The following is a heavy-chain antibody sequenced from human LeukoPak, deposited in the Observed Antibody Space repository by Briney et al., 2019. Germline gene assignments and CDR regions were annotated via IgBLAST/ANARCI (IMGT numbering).Heavy chain of an antibody. CDR1: VFTVSSNY. V-gene: IGHV3-53*01. D-gene: IGHD3-10*01. CDR2: IYSGGST. Sequence: GGSLRLSRAASVFTVSSNYMSWVRQAPGKGLEWVSVIYSGGSTYYADSVKGRFTISRDNSKNTLYLQMNSLRAEDTAVYYCARDGGGSGSYDYWGQGTLVTVSS. J-gene: IGHJ4*02. CDR3: ARDGGGSGSYDY.